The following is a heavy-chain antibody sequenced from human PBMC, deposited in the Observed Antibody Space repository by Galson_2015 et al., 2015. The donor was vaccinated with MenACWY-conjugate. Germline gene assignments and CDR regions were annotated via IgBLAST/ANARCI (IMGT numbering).Heavy chain of an antibody. CDR2: VFDGGST. CDR3: AGGTSIAAFIDY. J-gene: IGHJ4*02. Sequence: ETLSLTCTVSGGSISSRNYYWGWIRQPPGKGLEWIATVFDGGSTHYNPSLRSRVTISVDTSKKQFSLNLSSVTAADTAVYYCAGGTSIAAFIDYWGQGTLVTVSS. V-gene: IGHV4-39*02. D-gene: IGHD6-13*01. CDR1: GGSISSRNYY.